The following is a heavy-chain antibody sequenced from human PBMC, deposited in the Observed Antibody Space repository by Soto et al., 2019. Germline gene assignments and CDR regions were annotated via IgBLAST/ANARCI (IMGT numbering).Heavy chain of an antibody. Sequence: ASVKVSCKASGYTFTSYYMHWVRQAPGQGLEWMGIINPSGGSTSYAQKFQGRVTMTRDTSTSTVYMELSSLRSENTAVYYCALQVGFGELSMTFWGPGTLVTGSS. V-gene: IGHV1-46*01. CDR3: ALQVGFGELSMTF. CDR1: GYTFTSYY. CDR2: INPSGGST. D-gene: IGHD3-10*01. J-gene: IGHJ4*02.